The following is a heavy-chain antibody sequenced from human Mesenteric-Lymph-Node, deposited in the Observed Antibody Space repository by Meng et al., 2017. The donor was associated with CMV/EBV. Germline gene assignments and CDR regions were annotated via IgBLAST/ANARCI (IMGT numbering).Heavy chain of an antibody. J-gene: IGHJ4*02. Sequence: GGSLRLSCAASGFTFSSYAMHWVRQAPGKGLEWVAVISYDGSNKYYADSVKGRFTISRDNSKNTLYLQMNSLRAEDTAVYYCARDTTVGDANLKPFDYWGQGTLVTVSS. D-gene: IGHD1-26*01. CDR1: GFTFSSYA. V-gene: IGHV3-30*04. CDR2: ISYDGSNK. CDR3: ARDTTVGDANLKPFDY.